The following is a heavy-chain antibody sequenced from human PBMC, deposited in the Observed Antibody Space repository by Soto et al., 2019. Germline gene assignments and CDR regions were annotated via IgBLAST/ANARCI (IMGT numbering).Heavy chain of an antibody. CDR3: ARPVTGTQYHFDF. J-gene: IGHJ4*02. CDR2: IFYNGIT. D-gene: IGHD1-1*01. V-gene: IGHV4-39*02. CDR1: GGSISSISHS. Sequence: SETLSLTCTVSGGSISSISHSWGGIRQSPGQGLEWIGNIFYNGITYYNPSLKSRVTISADTSKNHFSLKLRSVTVADTAVYSCARPVTGTQYHFDFWGQGSLVTVSS.